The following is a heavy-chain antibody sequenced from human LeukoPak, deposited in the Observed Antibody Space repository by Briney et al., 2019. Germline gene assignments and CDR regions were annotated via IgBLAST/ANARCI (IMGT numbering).Heavy chain of an antibody. CDR2: INHSGST. J-gene: IGHJ5*02. Sequence: SETLSLTCTVSGGSISSSSYYWGWIRQPPGKGLEWIGEINHSGSTNYNPSLKSRVTISVDPSKNQFSLKLSSVTAADTAVYYCARGLRVLRYFVSPSWFDPWGQGTLVTVSS. CDR3: ARGLRVLRYFVSPSWFDP. CDR1: GGSISSSSYY. V-gene: IGHV4-39*07. D-gene: IGHD3-9*01.